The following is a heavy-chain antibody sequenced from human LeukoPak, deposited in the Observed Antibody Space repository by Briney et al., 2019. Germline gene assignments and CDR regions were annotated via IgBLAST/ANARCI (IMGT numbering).Heavy chain of an antibody. V-gene: IGHV4-59*01. CDR2: VYYSGTT. D-gene: IGHD3-10*01. CDR1: GGSMNGYY. J-gene: IGHJ4*02. Sequence: SQTLSLTCTVSGGSMNGYYWSWIRQTPGKGLEWIAYVYYSGTTSYNPSLKSRVTTSVDTSKNQFSLKLSSVTAADTAVYYCARYLSSGLDYWGQGTFVTVSS. CDR3: ARYLSSGLDY.